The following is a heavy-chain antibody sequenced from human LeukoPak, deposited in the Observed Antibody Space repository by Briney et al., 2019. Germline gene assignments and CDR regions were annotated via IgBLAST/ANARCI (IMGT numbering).Heavy chain of an antibody. CDR1: GGSVSSDNYY. V-gene: IGHV4-61*01. CDR2: ISYSGST. CDR3: ARRHYYNGRAYYFLDY. Sequence: SETLSLTCTVSGGSVSSDNYYWTWIRQPPGKGLQWIGYISYSGSTNYNPSLKSRVTISLHTSKNQFSLRLSSLTAANTAVYYCARRHYYNGRAYYFLDYWGQGTLVTVSS. J-gene: IGHJ4*02. D-gene: IGHD3-22*01.